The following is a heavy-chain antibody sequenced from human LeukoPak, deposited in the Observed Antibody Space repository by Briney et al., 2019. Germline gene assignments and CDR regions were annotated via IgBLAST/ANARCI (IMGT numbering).Heavy chain of an antibody. Sequence: GGSLRLSCTASGFTFSSYGMHWVRQAPGKGLEWVAFIRYDGSNKYYADSVKGRFTISRDNSKNTLYLQMNSLRAEDTAVYYCAKVGDYYGDYGGVDYWGQGTLVTVSS. CDR2: IRYDGSNK. V-gene: IGHV3-30*02. J-gene: IGHJ4*02. CDR3: AKVGDYYGDYGGVDY. CDR1: GFTFSSYG. D-gene: IGHD4-17*01.